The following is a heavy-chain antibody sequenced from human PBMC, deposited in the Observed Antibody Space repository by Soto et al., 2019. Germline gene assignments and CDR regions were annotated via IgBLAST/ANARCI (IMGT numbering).Heavy chain of an antibody. V-gene: IGHV1-69*02. J-gene: IGHJ4*02. Sequence: QVQLVQSGTEVKKPGSSVAVSCQASAGTFNNHSLSWVRQAPGQGLEWMGRSIPILGRADYSQKFQGRLTLTVDKSTSTADMELSSLTPEDTAVYYCVIDLGYFDFWGQGTLVTVSS. CDR1: AGTFNNHS. CDR3: VIDLGYFDF. CDR2: SIPILGRA. D-gene: IGHD2-15*01.